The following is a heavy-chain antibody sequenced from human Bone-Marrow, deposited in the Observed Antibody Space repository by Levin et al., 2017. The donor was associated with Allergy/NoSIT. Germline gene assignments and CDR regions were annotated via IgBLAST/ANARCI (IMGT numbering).Heavy chain of an antibody. J-gene: IGHJ4*03. D-gene: IGHD2-21*02. V-gene: IGHV4-39*01. CDR2: VFSSGRT. CDR3: EKAVAAIHGRLGGVAGYFDS. Sequence: SETLSLTCTVSAGSIYTTNFYWGWIRQPPGKGLEWIGTVFSSGRTFYNPSLMNLVTVSIDTSKNQFSLKLNSVTAADTAVYFCEKAVAAIHGRLGGVAGYFDSWGQGSLVTVSS. CDR1: AGSIYTTNFY.